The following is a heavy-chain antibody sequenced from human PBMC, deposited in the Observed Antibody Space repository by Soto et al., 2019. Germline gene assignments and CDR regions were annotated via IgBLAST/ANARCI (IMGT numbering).Heavy chain of an antibody. CDR3: ATGNGTIDF. J-gene: IGHJ4*01. V-gene: IGHV3-15*01. CDR1: GFSVNNAW. D-gene: IGHD1-1*01. Sequence: GGSLRLSCAGSGFSVNNAWMTWVRQAPGQGLECVARIKKKSDGGTTEYAAPVKGRFTISRDDSTNTLYLQMNSLKTEDTALYYCATGNGTIDFWGHGALVTVSS. CDR2: IKKKSDGGTT.